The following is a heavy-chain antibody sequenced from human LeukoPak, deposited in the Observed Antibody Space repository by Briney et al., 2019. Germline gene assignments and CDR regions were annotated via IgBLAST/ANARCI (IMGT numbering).Heavy chain of an antibody. CDR3: ARGSSSRYGRYNWFDP. D-gene: IGHD6-13*01. Sequence: SETLSLTCAVYGGSFSGYYWSWIRQPPGKGLEWIGEINHSGSTNYNPSLKSRVTISVDTSKNQFSLKLSSVTAADTAVYYCARGSSSRYGRYNWFDPWGRGTLVTVSS. V-gene: IGHV4-34*01. CDR1: GGSFSGYY. CDR2: INHSGST. J-gene: IGHJ5*02.